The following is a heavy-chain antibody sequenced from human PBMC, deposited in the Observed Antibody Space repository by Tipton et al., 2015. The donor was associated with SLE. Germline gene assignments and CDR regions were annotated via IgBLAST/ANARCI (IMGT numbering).Heavy chain of an antibody. CDR1: GGSISSYY. CDR2: IYYSGST. D-gene: IGHD6-19*01. CDR3: AREGDSSGFDY. J-gene: IGHJ4*02. V-gene: IGHV4-59*01. Sequence: LRLSCTVSGGSISSYYWSWIRQPPGKGLEWIGYIYYSGSTNYNPSLKSRVTISVDTSKNQFSLKLSSVTAADTAVYYCAREGDSSGFDYRGQGTLVTVSS.